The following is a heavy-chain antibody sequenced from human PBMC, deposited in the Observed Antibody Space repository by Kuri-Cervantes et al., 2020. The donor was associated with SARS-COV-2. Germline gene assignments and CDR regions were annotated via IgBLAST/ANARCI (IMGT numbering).Heavy chain of an antibody. Sequence: SETLSLTCTVSGGSINFYYWSWIRQPPGKGLEWLGYIYSSGSTKYNPSLKSRVTISVDTSKTHFFLKLSSVTAADTAVYYCARDLGLDGFDPWGQGTLVTVSS. J-gene: IGHJ5*02. D-gene: IGHD3/OR15-3a*01. CDR1: GGSINFYY. CDR3: ARDLGLDGFDP. CDR2: IYSSGST. V-gene: IGHV4-59*01.